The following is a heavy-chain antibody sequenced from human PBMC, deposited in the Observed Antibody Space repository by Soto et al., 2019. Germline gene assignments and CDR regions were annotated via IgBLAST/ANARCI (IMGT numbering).Heavy chain of an antibody. CDR1: GFIFSDHA. D-gene: IGHD1-7*01. J-gene: IGHJ5*02. CDR3: ARETGTLGPNWLDP. CDR2: ISASGGTI. V-gene: IGHV3-23*01. Sequence: PGGSLRLSCAASGFIFSDHALNWVRQAPGKGLEWVSGISASGGTIEYAASVKGRFTVSRDNSNGTLFLHMESLKTDDTAVYYCARETGTLGPNWLDPWGQGTLVTVSS.